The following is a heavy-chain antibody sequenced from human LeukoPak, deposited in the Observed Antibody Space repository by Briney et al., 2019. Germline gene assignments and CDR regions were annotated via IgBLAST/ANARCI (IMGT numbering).Heavy chain of an antibody. Sequence: GGSLRLSCTASGFTFSSYTMTWVRQAPGKGLKWVSTITTSDGNTYYADSVKGRFTVSRDDSKNTLYLQMNSLRAEDTAVYYCAKDGGLWVSAHWGDSWGRGTLVTVSS. V-gene: IGHV3-23*01. CDR2: ITTSDGNT. D-gene: IGHD7-27*01. CDR3: AKDGGLWVSAHWGDS. J-gene: IGHJ4*02. CDR1: GFTFSSYT.